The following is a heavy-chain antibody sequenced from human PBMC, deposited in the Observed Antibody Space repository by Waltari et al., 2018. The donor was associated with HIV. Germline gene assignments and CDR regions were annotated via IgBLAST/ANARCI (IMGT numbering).Heavy chain of an antibody. Sequence: QVQLVQSGAEVKKPGSSVKVSCKAYGGTFRSYAISWVRPAPGQGLEWMGGIIPIFGTANYAQKFQGRVTITADESTSTAYMELSSLRSEDTAVYYCARGGHVEMATTNWFDPWGQGTLVTVSS. V-gene: IGHV1-69*01. D-gene: IGHD5-12*01. CDR3: ARGGHVEMATTNWFDP. J-gene: IGHJ5*02. CDR1: GGTFRSYA. CDR2: IIPIFGTA.